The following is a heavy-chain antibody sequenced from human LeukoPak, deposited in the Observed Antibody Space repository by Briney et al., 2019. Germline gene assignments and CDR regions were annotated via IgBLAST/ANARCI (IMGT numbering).Heavy chain of an antibody. D-gene: IGHD6-13*01. CDR2: IYYSGST. J-gene: IGHJ4*02. CDR1: GGSISSYY. CDR3: ARWGSIAAARFDY. V-gene: IGHV4-59*01. Sequence: SETLSLTCTVSGGSISSYYWSWIRQPPGKGLEWIGYIYYSGSTNYNPSLKSRVTISVDTSKNHFSLKLSSVTAADTAVYYCARWGSIAAARFDYWGQGTLVTVSS.